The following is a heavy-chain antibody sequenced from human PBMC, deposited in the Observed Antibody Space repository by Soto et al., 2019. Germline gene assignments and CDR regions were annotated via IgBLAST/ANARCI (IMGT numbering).Heavy chain of an antibody. CDR1: GYAFTSYA. Sequence: ASVKVSCKAPGYAFTSYAMHLGGQAPGQRNKWMGWINAGNGNTKYSQKFQGRVTITRDTSASTAYMELSSLRSEDTAVYYCASSYSNYALIDYYYYGMDVWGQGTTVTVSS. D-gene: IGHD4-4*01. CDR2: INAGNGNT. J-gene: IGHJ6*02. V-gene: IGHV1-3*01. CDR3: ASSYSNYALIDYYYYGMDV.